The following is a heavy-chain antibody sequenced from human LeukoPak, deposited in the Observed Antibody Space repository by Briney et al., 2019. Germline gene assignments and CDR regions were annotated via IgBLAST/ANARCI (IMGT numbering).Heavy chain of an antibody. J-gene: IGHJ4*02. Sequence: GGSLRLSCAASGFTFSSYGMPRVRQAPGKGLEWVAVIWYDGSNKYYADSVKGRFTISRDNSKNTLYLQMNSLRAEDTAVYYCARDPRDYFFFDYWGQGTLVTVSS. CDR2: IWYDGSNK. CDR3: ARDPRDYFFFDY. V-gene: IGHV3-33*01. CDR1: GFTFSSYG. D-gene: IGHD4-17*01.